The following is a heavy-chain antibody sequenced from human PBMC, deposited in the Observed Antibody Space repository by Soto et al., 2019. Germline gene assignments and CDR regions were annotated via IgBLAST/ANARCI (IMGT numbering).Heavy chain of an antibody. CDR2: IYYSGST. V-gene: IGHV4-59*01. J-gene: IGHJ4*02. D-gene: IGHD1-26*01. CDR1: GGSISSYY. Sequence: SETLSLTCTVSGGSISSYYWSWIRQPPGKGLEWIGYIYYSGSTNYNPSLKSRVTISVDTSKNQFSLKLSSVTAADTAVYYCARGGWGSYCFDYWGQGTMVTVSS. CDR3: ARGGWGSYCFDY.